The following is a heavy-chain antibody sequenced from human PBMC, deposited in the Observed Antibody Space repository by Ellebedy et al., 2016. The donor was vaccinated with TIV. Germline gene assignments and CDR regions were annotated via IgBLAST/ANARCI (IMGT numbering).Heavy chain of an antibody. V-gene: IGHV1-2*02. CDR2: INPNSGAT. J-gene: IGHJ5*02. D-gene: IGHD2-2*01. CDR1: GYTFTGYY. CDR3: AGDAVPPAIPTLNYFNP. Sequence: ASVKVSXXASGYTFTGYYMHWVRQAPGQGLEWIGWINPNSGATNYAQKFQGRVTMTRDTSISTTYMDLSRLRSDDSAVYYCAGDAVPPAIPTLNYFNPWGQGTLVTVSS.